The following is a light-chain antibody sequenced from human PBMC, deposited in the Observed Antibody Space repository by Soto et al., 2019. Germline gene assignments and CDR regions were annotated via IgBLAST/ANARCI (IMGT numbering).Light chain of an antibody. Sequence: QSVLTQPASVSGSPGQSITISCTGNSSEVGGYNYVSWYQQHPGKAPKFIIYDVSNRPSGVSNLFSGSKSGNTASLTISGLQAEDEADYYCSSYTTSNTRQIVFGTGTKVTVL. J-gene: IGLJ1*01. CDR2: DVS. V-gene: IGLV2-14*01. CDR3: SSYTTSNTRQIV. CDR1: SSEVGGYNY.